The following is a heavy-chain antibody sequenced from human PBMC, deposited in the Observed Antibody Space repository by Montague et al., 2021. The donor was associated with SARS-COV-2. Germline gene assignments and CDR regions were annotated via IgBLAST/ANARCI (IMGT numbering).Heavy chain of an antibody. CDR3: AKNRAIFWFGEGRESMDA. V-gene: IGHV3-30*18. J-gene: IGHJ6*02. CDR2: ISYDGSVK. CDR1: GFSFSNLG. Sequence: SLRLSCAASGFSFSNLGMHWVRQAPGKGLEWLAVISYDGSVKYYADFLRGRFSISKDNSKYTVYLQMNSLRPEDTAVYFCAKNRAIFWFGEGRESMDAWGQGTTVIVS. D-gene: IGHD3-10*01.